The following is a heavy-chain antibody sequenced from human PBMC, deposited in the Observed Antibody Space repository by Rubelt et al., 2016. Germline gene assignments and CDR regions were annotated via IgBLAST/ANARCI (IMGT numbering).Heavy chain of an antibody. CDR3: ARDKLPRYGMDV. J-gene: IGHJ6*02. D-gene: IGHD5-24*01. V-gene: IGHV4-38-2*02. CDR2: INHSGSA. CDR1: GYSISSGYY. Sequence: QVQLQESGPGLVKPSETLSLTCSVSGYSISSGYYWTWIRQPPGKGLEWIGEINHSGSANYNLSLKSRLTISVDTSKNQFFLKLSSVTAADTAVYYCARDKLPRYGMDVWGQGTTVTVSS.